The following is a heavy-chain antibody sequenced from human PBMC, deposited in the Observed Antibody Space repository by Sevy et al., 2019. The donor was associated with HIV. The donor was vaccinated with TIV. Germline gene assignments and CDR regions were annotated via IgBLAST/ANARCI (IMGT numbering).Heavy chain of an antibody. CDR2: IYYSGST. CDR1: GGSISSYY. J-gene: IGHJ4*02. V-gene: IGHV4-59*01. CDR3: ARNYGDYEYFDY. Sequence: SETLSLTCTVSGGSISSYYWSWIRQPPGKGLEWIGYIYYSGSTNYNPSLKSRVTITVDTSMNQFSLKLSYVTAADTAVYYCARNYGDYEYFDYWGQGTLVTVSS. D-gene: IGHD4-17*01.